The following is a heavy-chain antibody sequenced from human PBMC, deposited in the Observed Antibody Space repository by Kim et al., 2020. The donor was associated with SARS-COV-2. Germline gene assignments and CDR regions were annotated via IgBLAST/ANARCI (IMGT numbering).Heavy chain of an antibody. CDR3: ARVPPDYDYVWGSYRPPYYFDY. CDR1: GGSISSSSYY. V-gene: IGHV4-39*07. J-gene: IGHJ4*02. Sequence: SETLSLTCTVSGGSISSSSYYWGWIRQPPGKGLEWIGSIYYSGSTYYNPSLKSRVTISVDTSKNQFSLKLSSVTAADTAVYYCARVPPDYDYVWGSYRPPYYFDYWGQGTLVTVSS. CDR2: IYYSGST. D-gene: IGHD3-16*02.